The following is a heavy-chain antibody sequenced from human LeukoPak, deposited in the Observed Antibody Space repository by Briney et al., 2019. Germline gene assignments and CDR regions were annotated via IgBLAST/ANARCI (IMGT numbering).Heavy chain of an antibody. Sequence: QPGGSLRLSCAASCFAVNFCGMRLVREAPGKVLELVSSSGGGNDIHYADSVQGRFTGSRDDAKNTVYLEMNSLRAEDTAIYFCAKDATPRNSIWEHFDSWGQGTLVTVSS. D-gene: IGHD1-7*01. J-gene: IGHJ4*02. V-gene: IGHV3-23*03. CDR1: CFAVNFCG. CDR3: AKDATPRNSIWEHFDS. CDR2: SGGGNDI.